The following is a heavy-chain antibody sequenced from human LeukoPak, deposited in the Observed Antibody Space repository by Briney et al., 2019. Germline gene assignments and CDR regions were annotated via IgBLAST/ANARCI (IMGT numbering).Heavy chain of an antibody. CDR2: ISGSGGTT. V-gene: IGHV3-23*01. J-gene: IGHJ4*02. D-gene: IGHD3-10*01. Sequence: GGSLRLSCAASGFTFSSYAMTWVRQAPGRGLEWVSGISGSGGTTYCADSVKGRFSISRDNSKNALYLQQNSLRAEDTAVYYCAKGRNYASGSYGDSWGQGTLVTVSS. CDR1: GFTFSSYA. CDR3: AKGRNYASGSYGDS.